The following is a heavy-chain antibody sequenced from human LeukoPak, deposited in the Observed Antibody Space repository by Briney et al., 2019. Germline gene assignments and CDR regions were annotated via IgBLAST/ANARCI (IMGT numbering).Heavy chain of an antibody. Sequence: SVKVSCKASGGTFSSYAISWVRQAPGQGLEWMGRIIPIFGTANYAQKFQGRVTITADESTSTAYMELSSLRSEDTAVYYCARARIPAAYGYYFDYWGQGTLVTVSS. CDR2: IIPIFGTA. V-gene: IGHV1-69*15. CDR1: GGTFSSYA. CDR3: ARARIPAAYGYYFDY. J-gene: IGHJ4*02. D-gene: IGHD2-2*01.